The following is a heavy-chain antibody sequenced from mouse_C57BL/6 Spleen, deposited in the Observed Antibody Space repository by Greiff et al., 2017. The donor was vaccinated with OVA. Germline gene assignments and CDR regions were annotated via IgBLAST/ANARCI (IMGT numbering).Heavy chain of an antibody. CDR1: GYTFTDYY. CDR2: INPNNGGT. CDR3: AREGGYYEYDEVAY. V-gene: IGHV1-26*01. Sequence: EVQLQQSGPELVKPGASVKISCKASGYTFTDYYMNWVKQSHGKSLEWIGDINPNNGGTSYNQKFKGKATLTVDKSSSTAYMELRSLTSEDSAVYYCAREGGYYEYDEVAYWGQGTLVTVSA. J-gene: IGHJ3*01. D-gene: IGHD2-4*01.